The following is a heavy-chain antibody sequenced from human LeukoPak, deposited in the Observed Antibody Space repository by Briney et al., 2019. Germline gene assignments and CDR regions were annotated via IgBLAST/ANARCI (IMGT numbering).Heavy chain of an antibody. Sequence: GGSLRLSCAASGFTFSRHWMHWVRQAPGKGLVWISRINSDASDTNYADFVKGRFTISRDNAKNSLYLQMNSLRDEDTAVYYCASSGSYRFDYWGQGTLVTVSS. D-gene: IGHD1-26*01. V-gene: IGHV3-74*01. CDR3: ASSGSYRFDY. CDR2: INSDASDT. CDR1: GFTFSRHW. J-gene: IGHJ4*02.